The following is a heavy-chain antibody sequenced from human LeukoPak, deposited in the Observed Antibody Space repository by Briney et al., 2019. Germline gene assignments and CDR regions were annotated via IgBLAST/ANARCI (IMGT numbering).Heavy chain of an antibody. D-gene: IGHD1-1*01. CDR3: VSGTGTSPIDY. Sequence: ASLKLSCKAFLYTFTGYYVHWVRQAPGPGLEWMGWMNPNSGNTGYAQKFQGRVTMTRNTSIRTAYMELSSLRSDDTAVPYRVSGTGTSPIDYWGQGTLVTVSS. CDR1: LYTFTGYY. CDR2: MNPNSGNT. V-gene: IGHV1-8*02. J-gene: IGHJ4*02.